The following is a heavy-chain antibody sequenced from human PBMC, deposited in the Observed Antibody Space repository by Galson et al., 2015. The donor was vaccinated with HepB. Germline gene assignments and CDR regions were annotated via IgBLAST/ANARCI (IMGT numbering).Heavy chain of an antibody. V-gene: IGHV4-59*11. Sequence: SETLSLTCTVSGGSITGHYWSWIRQPPGKGLEWVGYMYYTGNTNDNPSLKSRVTMSVDTSKNQFSLRLTSVTAADTAVYYCARGGHSSGWSEDAFDIWGQGTVVTVSS. CDR1: GGSITGHY. CDR3: ARGGHSSGWSEDAFDI. CDR2: MYYTGNT. J-gene: IGHJ3*02. D-gene: IGHD6-19*01.